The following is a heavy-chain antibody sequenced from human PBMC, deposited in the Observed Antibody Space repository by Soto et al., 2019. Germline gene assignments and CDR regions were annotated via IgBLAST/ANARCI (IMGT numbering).Heavy chain of an antibody. D-gene: IGHD2-21*02. CDR3: AREYGGNSGTFDY. Sequence: QVQLQQWGAGLLKPAETLFLTCAVYGGSFSGYYWSWIRQPPGKGLEWIGEINHSGSTNYNPSLKSRVTISVDTSKNQFSLKLSSVTAADTAVYYCAREYGGNSGTFDYWGQGTLVTVSS. V-gene: IGHV4-34*01. J-gene: IGHJ4*02. CDR2: INHSGST. CDR1: GGSFSGYY.